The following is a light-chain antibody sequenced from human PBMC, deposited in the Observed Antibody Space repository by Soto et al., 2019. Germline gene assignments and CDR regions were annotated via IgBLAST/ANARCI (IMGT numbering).Light chain of an antibody. Sequence: DIQMTQSPSSLSSSVGDTITIACRASQVISRCFAWHQQKPGRAPKLLIYYASSLQSGVPPRFSGSGSGTEFTLTIRILQPDDFATYVCQQSYSSPPTFCQGSNV. CDR1: QVISRC. CDR2: YAS. CDR3: QQSYSSPPT. V-gene: IGKV1-12*01. J-gene: IGKJ1*01.